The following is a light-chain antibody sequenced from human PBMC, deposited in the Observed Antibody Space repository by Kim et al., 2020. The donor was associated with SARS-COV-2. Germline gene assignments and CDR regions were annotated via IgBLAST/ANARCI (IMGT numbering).Light chain of an antibody. CDR3: LLYFGGGVV. CDR2: STT. J-gene: IGLJ2*01. CDR1: NEEVRGGNK. V-gene: IGLV7-43*01. Sequence: GGKVTLTWATSNEEVRGGNKRNWLQRKPGQAPRAVIYSTTKKHDWTPARFSGSLIGGKAALTLSAVQPEDEAEYYCLLYFGGGVVFGGGTQLTVL.